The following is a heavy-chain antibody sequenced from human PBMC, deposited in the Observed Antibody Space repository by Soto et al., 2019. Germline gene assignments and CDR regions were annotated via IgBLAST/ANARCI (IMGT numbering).Heavy chain of an antibody. V-gene: IGHV1-18*01. D-gene: IGHD6-19*01. J-gene: IGHJ6*02. CDR2: ISAYNGNT. CDR1: GYTFTSYG. CDR3: AREIAVAGTFYYYYYGMDV. Sequence: ASVKVSCKASGYTFTSYGISWVRQAPGQGLEWMGWISAYNGNTNYAQKLQGRVTMTTDTSTSTAYMELRSLRSDDTAVYYCAREIAVAGTFYYYYYGMDVWGQGTTVTVSS.